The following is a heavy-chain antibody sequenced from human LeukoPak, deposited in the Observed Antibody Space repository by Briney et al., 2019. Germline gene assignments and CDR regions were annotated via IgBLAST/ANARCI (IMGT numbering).Heavy chain of an antibody. V-gene: IGHV4-34*01. CDR3: ARNCRSYGPYGMDV. CDR1: GGSFSGYY. J-gene: IGHJ6*02. Sequence: PSETLSLTCAVYGGSFSGYYWSWIRQPPGKGLEWIGEINHSGSTNYNPSLKSRVTISVDTSKNQFPLKLSSVTAADTAVYYCARNCRSYGPYGMDVWGQGTTVTVSS. CDR2: INHSGST. D-gene: IGHD5-18*01.